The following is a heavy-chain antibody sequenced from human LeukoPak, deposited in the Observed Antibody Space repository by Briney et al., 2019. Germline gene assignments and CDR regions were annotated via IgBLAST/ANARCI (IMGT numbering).Heavy chain of an antibody. CDR2: INSDGSST. J-gene: IGHJ3*02. CDR1: GFTFSSYW. D-gene: IGHD3-10*01. Sequence: GGSLRLSCAASGFTFSSYWMHWVRQAPGKGLVWVSRINSDGSSTSYADSVKGRFTISRDNAKNTLYLQMNSLRAEDTAVYYCASDRGSDAFDIWGQGTMVTVSS. CDR3: ASDRGSDAFDI. V-gene: IGHV3-74*01.